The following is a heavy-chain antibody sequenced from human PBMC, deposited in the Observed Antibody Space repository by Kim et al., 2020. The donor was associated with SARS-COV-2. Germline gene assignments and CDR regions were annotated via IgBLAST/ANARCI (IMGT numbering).Heavy chain of an antibody. V-gene: IGHV3-21*01. CDR3: ARGPRGYSYGPGDY. CDR1: GFSFSTYS. D-gene: IGHD5-18*01. CDR2: ISSSSSYI. J-gene: IGHJ4*02. Sequence: GGSLRLSCAASGFSFSTYSMNWVRQAPGKGLEWVSSISSSSSYISYADSVKGRFTISRDKAKNSLYLQMNSRGAEDTAVYYCARGPRGYSYGPGDYWRQGTLDTISS.